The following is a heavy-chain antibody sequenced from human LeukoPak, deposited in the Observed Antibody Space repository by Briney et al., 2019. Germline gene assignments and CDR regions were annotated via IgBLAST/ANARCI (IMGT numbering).Heavy chain of an antibody. J-gene: IGHJ6*02. V-gene: IGHV3-30*03. D-gene: IGHD6-13*01. Sequence: AGGSLRLSCAASGFTFSSYGMHWVCQAPGKGLEWVAVISYDGSNKYYADSVKGRFTISRDNSKNTLYLQMNSLRAEDTAVYYCARPLAAAGTNAHYYYYGMDVWGQGTTVTVSS. CDR1: GFTFSSYG. CDR2: ISYDGSNK. CDR3: ARPLAAAGTNAHYYYYGMDV.